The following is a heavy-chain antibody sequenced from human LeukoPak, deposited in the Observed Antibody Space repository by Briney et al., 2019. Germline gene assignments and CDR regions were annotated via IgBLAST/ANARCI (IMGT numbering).Heavy chain of an antibody. CDR2: IYYSGST. CDR3: ATGSYYEMTY. CDR1: GGSISSSSYY. J-gene: IGHJ4*02. V-gene: IGHV4-39*07. D-gene: IGHD3-22*01. Sequence: PSETLSLTCTVSGGSISSSSYYWGWIRQPPGKGLEWIGSIYYSGSTYYNPSLKSRVTISVDTSKNQLSLKLSSLTAADTAVYYCATGSYYEMTYWGQGTLVTVSS.